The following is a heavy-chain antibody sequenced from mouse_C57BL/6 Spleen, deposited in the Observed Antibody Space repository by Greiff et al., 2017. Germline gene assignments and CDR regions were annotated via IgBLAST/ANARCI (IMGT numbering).Heavy chain of an antibody. CDR1: GFTFSSYA. CDR3: ARDHDYDGGFAY. J-gene: IGHJ3*01. Sequence: EVQVVESGGGLVKPGGSLKLSCAASGFTFSSYAMSWVRQTPEKRLEWVATISDGGSYTYYPDNVKGRFTISRDNAKNNLYLQMSHLKSEDTAMYYCARDHDYDGGFAYWGQGTLVTVSA. CDR2: ISDGGSYT. V-gene: IGHV5-4*01. D-gene: IGHD2-4*01.